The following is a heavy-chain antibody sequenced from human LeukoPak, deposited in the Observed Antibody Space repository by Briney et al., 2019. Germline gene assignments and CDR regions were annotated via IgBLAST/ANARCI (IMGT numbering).Heavy chain of an antibody. Sequence: PSETLSLTCTVSGGSISSSSYYWSWIRQPPGKGLEWIGEINHSGSTNYNPSLKSRVTISVDTSKDQFSLKLSSVTAADTAVYYCASRRSSSWRSQEYFQHWGQGTLVTVSS. J-gene: IGHJ1*01. D-gene: IGHD6-13*01. CDR3: ASRRSSSWRSQEYFQH. CDR1: GGSISSSSYY. V-gene: IGHV4-39*07. CDR2: INHSGST.